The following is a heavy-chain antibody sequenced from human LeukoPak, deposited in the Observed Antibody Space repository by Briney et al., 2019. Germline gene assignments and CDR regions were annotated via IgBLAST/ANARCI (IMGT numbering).Heavy chain of an antibody. CDR1: GDSISSYY. Sequence: SETLSLTCTVSGDSISSYYWSWIRQPVGKGLEWIGRIHPSGSTNYNPSLKSRVTLSVDTSKNQFSLKLSSVTAADTAVYYCARGPPPDFDYWGRGTLVTVSS. V-gene: IGHV4-4*07. CDR2: IHPSGST. CDR3: ARGPPPDFDY. J-gene: IGHJ4*02.